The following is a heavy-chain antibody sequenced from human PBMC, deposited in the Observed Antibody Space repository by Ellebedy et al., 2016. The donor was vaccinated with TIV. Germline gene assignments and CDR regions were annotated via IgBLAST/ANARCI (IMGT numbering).Heavy chain of an antibody. CDR2: MNPNSGNT. J-gene: IGHJ6*03. D-gene: IGHD6-13*01. CDR3: ARVSSRWYGYYYYMDV. V-gene: IGHV1-8*01. CDR1: GYTFTSYD. Sequence: ASVEVSCXASGYTFTSYDINWVRQATGQGLEWMGWMNPNSGNTGYAQKFQGRVTMTRNTSISTAYMELSSLRSEDTAVYYCARVSSRWYGYYYYMDVWGKGTTVTVSS.